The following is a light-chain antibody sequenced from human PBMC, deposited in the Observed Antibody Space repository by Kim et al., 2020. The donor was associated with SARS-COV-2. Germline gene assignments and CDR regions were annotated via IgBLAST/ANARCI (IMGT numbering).Light chain of an antibody. Sequence: EIVLTQSPGTLSLSPGERVTLSCRASQSVSSNYLAWYQQKPGQAPRLLIFGASSRATGIPDRFSGSGSGTDFTLTISRLEPEDCAVYYCQQYDNSPWTFGQGTKVDIK. CDR3: QQYDNSPWT. J-gene: IGKJ1*01. V-gene: IGKV3-20*01. CDR1: QSVSSNY. CDR2: GAS.